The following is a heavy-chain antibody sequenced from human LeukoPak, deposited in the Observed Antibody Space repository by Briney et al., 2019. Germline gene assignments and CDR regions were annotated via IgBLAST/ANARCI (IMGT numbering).Heavy chain of an antibody. CDR1: GYTFTSYG. CDR3: AVHAGGGNVPRLDY. J-gene: IGHJ4*02. CDR2: ISAYNGNT. D-gene: IGHD4-23*01. V-gene: IGHV1-18*01. Sequence: ASVKVSCKASGYTFTSYGISWVRQAPGQGLEWMGWISAYNGNTNYAQKLQGRVTMTTDTSTSTAYMELRSPRSDDTAVYYCAVHAGGGNVPRLDYWGQGTLVTVSS.